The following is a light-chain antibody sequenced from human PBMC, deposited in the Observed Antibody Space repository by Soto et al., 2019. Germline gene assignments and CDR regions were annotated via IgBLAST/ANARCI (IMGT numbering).Light chain of an antibody. V-gene: IGKV3-11*01. CDR2: DAS. J-gene: IGKJ5*01. CDR3: QQRSKWPIT. Sequence: EIVLTQSPATLSLSPGERATLSCRASQSVSTYLAWYQQNPGQAPRLFSYDASNRATGIPARFSGSGSGTDFTLTISSLEPEDFAVYYCQQRSKWPITFGQGTRLEIK. CDR1: QSVSTY.